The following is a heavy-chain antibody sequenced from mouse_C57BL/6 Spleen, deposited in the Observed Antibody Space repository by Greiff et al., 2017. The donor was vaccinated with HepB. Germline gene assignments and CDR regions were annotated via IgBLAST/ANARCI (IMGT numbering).Heavy chain of an antibody. J-gene: IGHJ2*01. D-gene: IGHD2-2*01. CDR1: GYTFTDYE. Sequence: VQLVESGAELVRPGASVTLSCKASGYTFTDYEMHWVKQTPVHGLEWIGAIDPETGGTAYNQKFKGKAILTADKSSSTAYMELRSLTSEDSAVYYCTRGTLVTTEYYFDYWGQGTTLTVSS. V-gene: IGHV1-15*01. CDR3: TRGTLVTTEYYFDY. CDR2: IDPETGGT.